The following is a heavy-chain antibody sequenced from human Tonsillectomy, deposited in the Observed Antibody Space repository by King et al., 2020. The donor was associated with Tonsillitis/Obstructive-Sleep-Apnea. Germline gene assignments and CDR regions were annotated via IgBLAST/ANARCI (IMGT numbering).Heavy chain of an antibody. Sequence: VQLVESGGGVVQPGRSLRLSCAASGFTFSNYGMHWVRQAPGKGLEWVAVISYDGTNAYYGDSVKGRFTISRDHSKKTLYLQMNSLRAEDTAVYYCAKDTGPIAVAGEFDYCGQGTLVTVSS. CDR1: GFTFSNYG. CDR3: AKDTGPIAVAGEFDY. CDR2: ISYDGTNA. D-gene: IGHD6-19*01. J-gene: IGHJ4*02. V-gene: IGHV3-30*18.